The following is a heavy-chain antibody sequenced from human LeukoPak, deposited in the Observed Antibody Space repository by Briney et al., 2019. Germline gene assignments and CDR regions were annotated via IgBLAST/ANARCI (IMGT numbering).Heavy chain of an antibody. V-gene: IGHV1-69*05. J-gene: IGHJ4*02. Sequence: SVKVSCKASGGTFSSYAISWVRQAPGQGIEWMGRIIPIFGTANYAQKFQGRVTITTDESTSTAYMELSSLRSEDTAVYYCARSNHYYDSSGYYVFNYWGQGTLVTVSS. CDR3: ARSNHYYDSSGYYVFNY. CDR1: GGTFSSYA. D-gene: IGHD3-22*01. CDR2: IIPIFGTA.